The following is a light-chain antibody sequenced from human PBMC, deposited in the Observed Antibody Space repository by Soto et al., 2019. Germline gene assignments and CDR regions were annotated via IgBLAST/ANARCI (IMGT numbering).Light chain of an antibody. Sequence: QSALTQPASVSGSPGQSITISCTGTSSDVGGYNFVSWYQQHPGKVPKLMIFDVNRRPSGVSDRFSGSKSGNTASLTISGLQAEDEGEYYCCSYTSSSTHVFARATKLTVL. V-gene: IGLV2-14*03. J-gene: IGLJ1*01. CDR1: SSDVGGYNF. CDR2: DVN. CDR3: CSYTSSSTHV.